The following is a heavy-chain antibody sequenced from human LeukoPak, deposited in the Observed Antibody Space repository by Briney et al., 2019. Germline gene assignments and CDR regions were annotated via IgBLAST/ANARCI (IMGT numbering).Heavy chain of an antibody. J-gene: IGHJ3*02. CDR2: IIPIFGTA. CDR3: ARVSSAGGHDAFDI. Sequence: SVKVPCKASGGTFSSYAISWVRQAPGQGLEWMGGIIPIFGTANYAQKFQGRVTITTDESTSTAYMELSSLRSEDTAVYYCARVSSAGGHDAFDIWGQGTMVTVSS. V-gene: IGHV1-69*05. D-gene: IGHD6-25*01. CDR1: GGTFSSYA.